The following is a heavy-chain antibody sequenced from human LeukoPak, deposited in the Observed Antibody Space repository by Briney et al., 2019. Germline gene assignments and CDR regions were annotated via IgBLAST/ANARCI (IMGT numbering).Heavy chain of an antibody. CDR2: INHSGSA. CDR1: GGSISSYY. CDR3: ATRDV. V-gene: IGHV4-34*01. J-gene: IGHJ6*02. Sequence: SETLSLTCTVSGGSISSYYWSWIRQPPGKGLEWIGEINHSGSANYNPSLKSRVTISGDTSKNQFSLKLSSVTAADTAVYYCATRDVWGRGTTVTVSS.